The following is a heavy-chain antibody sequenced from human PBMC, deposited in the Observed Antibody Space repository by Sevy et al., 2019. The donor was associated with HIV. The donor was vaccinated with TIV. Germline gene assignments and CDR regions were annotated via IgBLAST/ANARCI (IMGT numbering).Heavy chain of an antibody. Sequence: SGPTLLKPTQTLTLTCTFSGFSLTTVGVGVGWIRHPPGKALEWLALIYWDNNKRYSPSLRSSLTITKDTSKNQVVLTMTNVDPVDTATYYCARAFYYDSSGYHLDHWGQGTLVTVSS. D-gene: IGHD3-22*01. CDR2: IYWDNNK. J-gene: IGHJ4*02. CDR3: ARAFYYDSSGYHLDH. CDR1: GFSLTTVGVG. V-gene: IGHV2-5*02.